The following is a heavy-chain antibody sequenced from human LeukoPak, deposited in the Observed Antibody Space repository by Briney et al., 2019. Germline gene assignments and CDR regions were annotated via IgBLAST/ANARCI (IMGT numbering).Heavy chain of an antibody. J-gene: IGHJ4*02. CDR1: GYSISSGYY. CDR2: IYHSGST. V-gene: IGHV4-38-2*02. D-gene: IGHD2-15*01. CDR3: AREWQDTWLDY. Sequence: PSETLSLTCTVSGYSISSGYYWGWIRQPPGKGLEWVGSIYHSGSTYYNPSLKSRVTISVDTSKNQFSLKLSSVTAADTAVYYCAREWQDTWLDYWGQGTLVTVSS.